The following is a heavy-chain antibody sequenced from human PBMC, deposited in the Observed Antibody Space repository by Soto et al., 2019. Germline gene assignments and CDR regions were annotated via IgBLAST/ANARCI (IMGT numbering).Heavy chain of an antibody. V-gene: IGHV5-51*01. CDR2: IYPGDSDT. CDR1: GYSFTSYW. Sequence: PGESLTISCKGSGYSFTSYWIGWVRQMPGKSLEWMGIIYPGDSDTRYSPSFQGQVTISADKSISTAYLQWSSLKASDTAMYYCASLRSSGANYYGMDVWGQGTTVTVSS. D-gene: IGHD6-19*01. CDR3: ASLRSSGANYYGMDV. J-gene: IGHJ6*02.